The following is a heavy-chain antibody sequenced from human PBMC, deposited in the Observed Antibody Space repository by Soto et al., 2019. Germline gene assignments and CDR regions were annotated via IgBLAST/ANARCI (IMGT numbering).Heavy chain of an antibody. CDR1: GGSFSGYY. V-gene: IGHV4-34*01. J-gene: IGHJ5*02. Sequence: SETLSLTCAVYGGSFSGYYWSWIRQPPGKGLEWIGEINNSGSTNYNPSLKSRVTISVDTSKNQFSLKLSSVTAADTAVYYCARRTTVTTSYNWFDPWGQGTLVTVSS. D-gene: IGHD4-17*01. CDR2: INNSGST. CDR3: ARRTTVTTSYNWFDP.